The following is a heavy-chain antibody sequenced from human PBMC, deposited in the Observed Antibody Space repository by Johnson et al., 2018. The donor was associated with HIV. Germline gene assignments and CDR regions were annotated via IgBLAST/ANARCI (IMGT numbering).Heavy chain of an antibody. J-gene: IGHJ3*02. CDR2: ISSDGSQK. V-gene: IGHV3-30*04. Sequence: AAGGVPFSTSVVHWVRQAPGNGLEWVAVISSDGSQKYYADSVQGRFIISRDNSKNTLYLQMNSLRAEDTAVYYCAKGLMRGAFDIWGQGTMVTVSS. CDR3: AKGLMRGAFDI. D-gene: IGHD2-8*01. CDR1: GVPFSTSV.